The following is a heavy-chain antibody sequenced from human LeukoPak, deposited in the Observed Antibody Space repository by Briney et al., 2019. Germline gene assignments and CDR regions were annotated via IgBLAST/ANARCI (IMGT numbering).Heavy chain of an antibody. CDR2: ISWDGGST. V-gene: IGHV3-43D*03. J-gene: IGHJ4*02. D-gene: IGHD1-26*01. Sequence: PGGSLRLSCAASGFTFDDYAMHWVRQAPGKGLEWVSLISWDGGSTYYADSVKGRFTISRDNSKNSLYLQMNSLRAEDTAVYYCAKDGLVGAHFDYWGQGTLVTVSS. CDR1: GFTFDDYA. CDR3: AKDGLVGAHFDY.